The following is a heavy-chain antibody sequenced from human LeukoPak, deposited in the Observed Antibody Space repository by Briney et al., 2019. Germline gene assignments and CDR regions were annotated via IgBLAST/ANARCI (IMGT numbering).Heavy chain of an antibody. CDR3: ARVYYGSGSQMGFDP. D-gene: IGHD3-10*01. V-gene: IGHV3-48*03. J-gene: IGHJ5*02. CDR2: IDTSGSML. Sequence: GGSLRLSCVASGFTFSNYEMSWGRQAPGKGLEWLSYIDTSGSMLEYADSVKGRFSISRDNAKNSLYLQMNSLRAEDTAVYYCARVYYGSGSQMGFDPWGQGTLVTVAS. CDR1: GFTFSNYE.